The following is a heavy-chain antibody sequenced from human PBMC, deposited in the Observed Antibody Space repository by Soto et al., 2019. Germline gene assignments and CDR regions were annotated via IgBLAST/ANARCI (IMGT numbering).Heavy chain of an antibody. Sequence: LQAPGQGLEWMGGIIPIFGTANYAQKFEGRVTITADESTSTAYMELSSLRSEDTAVYYCAREPVPQRYQNYGMDVWGQGTTVTAP. D-gene: IGHD2-2*01. CDR3: AREPVPQRYQNYGMDV. J-gene: IGHJ6*02. V-gene: IGHV1-69*01. CDR2: IIPIFGTA.